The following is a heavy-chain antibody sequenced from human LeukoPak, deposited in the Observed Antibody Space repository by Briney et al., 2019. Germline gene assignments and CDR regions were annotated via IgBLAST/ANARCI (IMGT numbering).Heavy chain of an antibody. CDR3: AKDRGPTGSYYGMDV. Sequence: GGSLRLSCAASGFTFSYYAMRWVRQAPGKGLEWVAVISNDGSKKFYIDSVKGRFTVSSDKSTDTLYLQMNSLRPEDTAVYYCAKDRGPTGSYYGMDVWGQGTTVIVSS. D-gene: IGHD1-1*01. CDR1: GFTFSYYA. V-gene: IGHV3-30*18. J-gene: IGHJ6*02. CDR2: ISNDGSKK.